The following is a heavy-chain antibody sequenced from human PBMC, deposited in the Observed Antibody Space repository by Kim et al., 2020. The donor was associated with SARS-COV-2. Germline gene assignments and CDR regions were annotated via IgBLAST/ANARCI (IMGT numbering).Heavy chain of an antibody. CDR2: ISSNGGST. J-gene: IGHJ6*03. CDR1: GFTFSSYA. CDR3: ARAAGITIFGVVPSGYYYMDV. Sequence: WGSLRLSCAASGFTFSSYAMHWVRQAPGKGLEYVSAISSNGGSTYYANSVKGRFTISRDNSKNTLYLQMGSLRAEDMAVYYCARAAGITIFGVVPSGYYYMDVWGKGTTVTVSS. D-gene: IGHD3-3*01. V-gene: IGHV3-64*01.